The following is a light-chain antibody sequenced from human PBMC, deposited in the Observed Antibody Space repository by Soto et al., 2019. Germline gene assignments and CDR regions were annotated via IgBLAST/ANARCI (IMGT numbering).Light chain of an antibody. V-gene: IGLV2-11*01. CDR3: CSYAGSYSWV. CDR1: SSDVGAYNY. J-gene: IGLJ3*02. CDR2: DVS. Sequence: QSVLTQPRSVSGSPGQSVTIYCTGTSSDVGAYNYVSWYQHHPGKAPKVMIYDVSERPSGVPDRFSGSKSDNKASLTISGLQAEDEEDYYCCSYAGSYSWVFGGGTKLTVL.